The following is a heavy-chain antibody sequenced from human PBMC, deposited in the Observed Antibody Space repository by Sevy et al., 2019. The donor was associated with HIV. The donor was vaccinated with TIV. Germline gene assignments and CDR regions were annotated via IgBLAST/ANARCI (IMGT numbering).Heavy chain of an antibody. CDR3: ARETQGANGGTPNLDY. Sequence: ASVKDSCKASGGTFSSYAISWVRQAPGQGLEWMGGIIPIFGTANYAQKFQGRVTITADESTSTAYMELSSLRSEDTAVYYCARETQGANGGTPNLDYWGQGTLVTVSS. D-gene: IGHD7-27*01. CDR2: IIPIFGTA. J-gene: IGHJ4*02. V-gene: IGHV1-69*13. CDR1: GGTFSSYA.